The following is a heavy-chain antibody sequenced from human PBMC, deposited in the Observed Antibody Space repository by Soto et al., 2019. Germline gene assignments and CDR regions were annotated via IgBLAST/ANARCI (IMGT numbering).Heavy chain of an antibody. CDR3: TTEFRNFDWSYYYGMDV. Sequence: GGSLRLSCAASGFTFSNAWMNWVRQAPGKGLEWVGRIKSKTDGGTTDYAAPVKGRFTISRDDSKNTLYLQMNSLKTEDTAVYYCTTEFRNFDWSYYYGMDVWGQGTTVTVSS. D-gene: IGHD3-9*01. V-gene: IGHV3-15*07. J-gene: IGHJ6*02. CDR2: IKSKTDGGTT. CDR1: GFTFSNAW.